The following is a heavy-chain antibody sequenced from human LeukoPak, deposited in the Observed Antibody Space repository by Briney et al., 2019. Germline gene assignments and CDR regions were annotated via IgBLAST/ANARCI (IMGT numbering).Heavy chain of an antibody. J-gene: IGHJ4*02. CDR1: GYTFTSYD. CDR3: AREISSSSPFDY. V-gene: IGHV1-8*01. D-gene: IGHD6-6*01. Sequence: ASVKVSCKASGYTFTSYDINWVRQATGQGLEWMGWMNPNTGNTGYAQKFQGRVTMTRNTSISTAYMELSSLRSEDTAVYYCAREISSSSPFDYWGQGTLVTVSS. CDR2: MNPNTGNT.